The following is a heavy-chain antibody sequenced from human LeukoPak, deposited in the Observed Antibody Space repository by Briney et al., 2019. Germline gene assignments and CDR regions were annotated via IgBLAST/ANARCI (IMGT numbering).Heavy chain of an antibody. V-gene: IGHV3-30*02. CDR1: GFTFNSYG. Sequence: GGSLRLSCAASGFTFNSYGMHWVRQAPGKGLEWVGFIRPDGGNKCYGDSVKGRFTISRDNSKNTLYLQMNSLRAEDTAVYCCAKDQPVAHCWGQGTLVTVSS. D-gene: IGHD6-19*01. CDR3: AKDQPVAHC. J-gene: IGHJ4*02. CDR2: IRPDGGNK.